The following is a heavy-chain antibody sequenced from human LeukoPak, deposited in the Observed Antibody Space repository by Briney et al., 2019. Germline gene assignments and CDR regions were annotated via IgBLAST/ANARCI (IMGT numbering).Heavy chain of an antibody. V-gene: IGHV4-59*01. Sequence: PSETLSLTCTVSGGSLSSYYWSRIRQPPGKGLEWIGYIYYSGSTYDNPSLKSRVTISRDTSKNQFSLKLSSVTAADTAVYYCARVLTYSSSSVSAFDIWGQGTMVTVSS. D-gene: IGHD6-13*01. CDR3: ARVLTYSSSSVSAFDI. J-gene: IGHJ3*02. CDR2: IYYSGST. CDR1: GGSLSSYY.